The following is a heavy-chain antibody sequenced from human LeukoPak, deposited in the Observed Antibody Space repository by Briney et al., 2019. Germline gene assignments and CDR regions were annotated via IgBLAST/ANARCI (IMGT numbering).Heavy chain of an antibody. V-gene: IGHV3-48*03. J-gene: IGHJ4*02. CDR3: ARYGDY. Sequence: GGSLRLSCAASEFTFSSYEMNWVRQAPGKGLEWVSYISSSGGTTYYADSVKGRFTISRDNAKNSLNLQMNSLRAEDTAVYYCARYGDYWGQGTLVTVSS. CDR1: EFTFSSYE. D-gene: IGHD3-10*01. CDR2: ISSSGGTT.